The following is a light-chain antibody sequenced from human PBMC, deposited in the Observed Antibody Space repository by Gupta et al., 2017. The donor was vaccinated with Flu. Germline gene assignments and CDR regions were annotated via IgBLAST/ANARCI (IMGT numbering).Light chain of an antibody. J-gene: IGLJ3*02. CDR3: AAWDASLSGWV. Sequence: QSVLTQPPSASGTPGQRVTISCAGGSSNIGSNTVNWYRQLPGTAPKLLIYINSQRPSGVPERFSGSKSGTSASLAISGLQSEDEADYYCAAWDASLSGWVFCGGTKLTVL. CDR2: INS. V-gene: IGLV1-44*01. CDR1: SSNIGSNT.